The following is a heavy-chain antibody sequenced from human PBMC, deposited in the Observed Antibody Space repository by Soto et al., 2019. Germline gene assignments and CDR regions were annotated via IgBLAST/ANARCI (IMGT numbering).Heavy chain of an antibody. J-gene: IGHJ4*02. D-gene: IGHD6-25*01. V-gene: IGHV4-39*01. CDR1: FASFSSNSYH. CDR2: ISYTGTT. CDR3: ARLVVAAPVANV. Sequence: SETLSLTCSVSFASFSSNSYHWGWIRQPPGKGLEWIGSISYTGTTYYSPSLKSRVTISADTSKKQFSLKLDSATAADTAVYYCARLVVAAPVANVWGQGTLVTVSS.